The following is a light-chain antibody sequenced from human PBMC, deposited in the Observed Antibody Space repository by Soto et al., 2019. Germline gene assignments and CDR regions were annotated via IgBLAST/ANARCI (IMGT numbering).Light chain of an antibody. CDR1: QSLVHSDGIAY. CDR3: MQGTHWPIT. Sequence: DVVMTQSPLSLPVTLGQPASISCRSNQSLVHSDGIAYFSWFQQRPGRSPRGLIYKVSNRDSGVPARFSGSGSGNDFALKISRVEAEDVGVYYCMQGTHWPITFGQGTRLEIK. V-gene: IGKV2-30*02. CDR2: KVS. J-gene: IGKJ5*01.